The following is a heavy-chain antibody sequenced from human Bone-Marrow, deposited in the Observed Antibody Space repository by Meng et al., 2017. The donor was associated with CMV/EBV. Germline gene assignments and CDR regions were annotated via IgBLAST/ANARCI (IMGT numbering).Heavy chain of an antibody. CDR3: ARLVIAAAGTNFDY. CDR1: GGSISSSSYY. D-gene: IGHD6-13*01. J-gene: IGHJ4*02. V-gene: IGHV4-39*01. Sequence: QRQLQESCPGLVKPLETLFITGTVSGGSISSSSYYWGWIRQPPGKGLEWIGSIYYSGSTYYNPSLKSRVTISVDTSKNQFSLKLSSVTAADTAVYYCARLVIAAAGTNFDYWGQGTLVTFSS. CDR2: IYYSGST.